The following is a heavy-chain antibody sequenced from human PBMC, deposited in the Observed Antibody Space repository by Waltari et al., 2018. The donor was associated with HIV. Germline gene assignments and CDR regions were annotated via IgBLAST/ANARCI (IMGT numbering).Heavy chain of an antibody. CDR1: GGTLSSNA. D-gene: IGHD3-22*01. V-gene: IGHV1-69*13. J-gene: IGHJ4*02. CDR2: ILPIFGTT. Sequence: QVQLVQSGAEVKKPAGSSVRVSCKASGGTLSSNAINWVRQAPGHGLEWMGLILPIFGTTNHAPSFQARVTVSADESTSTVYMTLSSLRSQDAAVYYCLSLFDSTGYPDYWGQGTLVTVSS. CDR3: LSLFDSTGYPDY.